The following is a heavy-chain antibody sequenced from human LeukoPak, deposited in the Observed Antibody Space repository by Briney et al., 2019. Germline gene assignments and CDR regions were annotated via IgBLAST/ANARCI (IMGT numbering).Heavy chain of an antibody. CDR2: IYPGDSDT. Sequence: GASVKVSCKASGYTFTDYFVHWVRQAPGQGLEWMGIIYPGDSDTRYSPSFQGQVTISADKSISTAYLQWSRLKASDSAMYYCARHQIVGATRSPFDYWGQGTLVTVSS. V-gene: IGHV5-51*01. D-gene: IGHD1-26*01. CDR3: ARHQIVGATRSPFDY. J-gene: IGHJ4*02. CDR1: GYTFTDYF.